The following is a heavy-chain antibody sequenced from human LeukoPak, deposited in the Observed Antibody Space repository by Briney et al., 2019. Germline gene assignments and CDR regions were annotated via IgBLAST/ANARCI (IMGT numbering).Heavy chain of an antibody. CDR1: GYTFTSYG. CDR2: ISAHNGNT. D-gene: IGHD3-22*01. Sequence: ASVKVFCKASGYTFTSYGISWVRQAPGQGLGGLGWISAHNGNTNYAQKLQGRVTMTTDTSTSTAYMELRSLRSDDTAVYYCARVVNYYDSSGYHTYFDYWGQGTLVTVSS. V-gene: IGHV1-18*01. J-gene: IGHJ4*02. CDR3: ARVVNYYDSSGYHTYFDY.